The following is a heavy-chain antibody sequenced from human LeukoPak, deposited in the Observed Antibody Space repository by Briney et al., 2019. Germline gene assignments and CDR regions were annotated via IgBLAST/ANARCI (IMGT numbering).Heavy chain of an antibody. D-gene: IGHD2-2*01. Sequence: ASVKVSCKASGYTFSNFGISWVRQAPGQGLEWMGWISGNNDNPNYGQKFQGRFTVTIDSSTSTACMELRNLRSDDTAVYYCARDGTSTDDYWGQGTLVTVSS. J-gene: IGHJ4*02. CDR3: ARDGTSTDDY. CDR2: ISGNNDNP. V-gene: IGHV1-18*01. CDR1: GYTFSNFG.